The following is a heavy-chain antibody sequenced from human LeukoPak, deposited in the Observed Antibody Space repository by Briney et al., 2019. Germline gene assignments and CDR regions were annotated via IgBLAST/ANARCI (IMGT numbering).Heavy chain of an antibody. V-gene: IGHV4-34*01. J-gene: IGHJ6*02. CDR3: ARGRSGDGGWAYYYYGMDV. CDR2: INHSGST. Sequence: SETLSLTCAVYGGSFSGYYWSWIRQPPGKGLEWIGEINHSGSTNYNPSLKSRVTISVDTSKNQFSLKLSSVTAADTAVYYCARGRSGDGGWAYYYYGMDVWGQGTAVTVSS. D-gene: IGHD2-21*01. CDR1: GGSFSGYY.